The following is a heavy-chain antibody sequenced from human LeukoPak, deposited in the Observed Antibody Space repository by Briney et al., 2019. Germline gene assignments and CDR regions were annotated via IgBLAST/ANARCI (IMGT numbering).Heavy chain of an antibody. Sequence: PGRSLRLSCAASGFTFSSYGMHWVRQAPGKGLEWVAVIWYDGSNKYYADSVKGRFAISRDNSKNTLYLQMNSLRAEDTAVYYCARTLNSSSWYASLGYWGQGTLVTVSS. D-gene: IGHD6-13*01. CDR1: GFTFSSYG. V-gene: IGHV3-33*01. CDR2: IWYDGSNK. J-gene: IGHJ4*02. CDR3: ARTLNSSSWYASLGY.